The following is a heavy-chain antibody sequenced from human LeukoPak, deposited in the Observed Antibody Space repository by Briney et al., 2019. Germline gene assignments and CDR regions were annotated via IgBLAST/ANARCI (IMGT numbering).Heavy chain of an antibody. Sequence: ASVKVSCKTSGYTFTIYGLSWVRQAPGQGLEWVGWISGYNGNTKYAQKFQGRVTMTTDTSTSTSYMELRSLRSDDTAVYYCARDYYYDSSGLPDYWGQGTLVTVSS. CDR2: ISGYNGNT. V-gene: IGHV1-18*01. CDR3: ARDYYYDSSGLPDY. D-gene: IGHD3-22*01. CDR1: GYTFTIYG. J-gene: IGHJ4*02.